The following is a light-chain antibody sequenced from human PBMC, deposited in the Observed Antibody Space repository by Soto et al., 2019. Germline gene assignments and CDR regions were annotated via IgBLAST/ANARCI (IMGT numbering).Light chain of an antibody. CDR1: QGIRND. J-gene: IGKJ3*01. V-gene: IGKV1-6*01. CDR3: LQKYFYPFT. Sequence: AIQMTQSPSSLSASVGDRVTITCRASQGIRNDLDWFQQKPGKAPKLLIYAASNLQSGFPARFSGSGSGTDFTLTISSLQPEDFATYYCLQKYFYPFTFGPGTKVHIK. CDR2: AAS.